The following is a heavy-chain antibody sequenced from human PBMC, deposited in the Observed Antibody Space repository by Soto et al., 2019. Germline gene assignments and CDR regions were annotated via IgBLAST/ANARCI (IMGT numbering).Heavy chain of an antibody. D-gene: IGHD6-6*01. CDR3: ARREITAPYYYGMDV. V-gene: IGHV5-10-1*01. Sequence: GESLKISCKGSGYSFTSYWISRVRQMPGKGLEWMGRIDPSDSYTNYSPSSQGHVTISADKSISTAYLQWSSLKASDTAMYYCARREITAPYYYGMDVWGQGTTVTVSS. CDR2: IDPSDSYT. J-gene: IGHJ6*02. CDR1: GYSFTSYW.